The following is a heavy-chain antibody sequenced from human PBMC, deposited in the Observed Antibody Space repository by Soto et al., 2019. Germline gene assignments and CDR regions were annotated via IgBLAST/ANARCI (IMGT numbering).Heavy chain of an antibody. CDR3: ARDIYWVATTIFDY. Sequence: ASVKVSCKASGYTFTSYGISWVRQAPGHGLEWMGWISAYNGNTNYAQKLQGRVTMTTDTSTSTAYMELRSLRSDDTAVYYCARDIYWVATTIFDYWGQGTLVTVSS. V-gene: IGHV1-18*01. J-gene: IGHJ4*02. D-gene: IGHD5-12*01. CDR2: ISAYNGNT. CDR1: GYTFTSYG.